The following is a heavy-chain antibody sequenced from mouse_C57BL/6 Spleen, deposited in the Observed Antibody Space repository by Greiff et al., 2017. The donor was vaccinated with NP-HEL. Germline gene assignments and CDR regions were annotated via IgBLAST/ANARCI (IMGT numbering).Heavy chain of an antibody. CDR3: ANYGNTRYFDV. D-gene: IGHD2-1*01. V-gene: IGHV3-6*01. CDR2: ISYDGSN. Sequence: DVQLQESGPGLVKPSQSLSLTCSVTGYSITSGYYWNWIRQFPGNKLEWMGYISYDGSNNYNPSLKNRISITRDTSKNQFFLKLNSVTTEDTATYYCANYGNTRYFDVWGTGTTVTVSS. J-gene: IGHJ1*03. CDR1: GYSITSGYY.